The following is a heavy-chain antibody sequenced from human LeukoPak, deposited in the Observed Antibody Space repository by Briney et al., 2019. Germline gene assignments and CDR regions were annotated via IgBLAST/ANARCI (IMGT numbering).Heavy chain of an antibody. D-gene: IGHD4-17*01. J-gene: IGHJ4*02. Sequence: GGSLRLSCAASGFTVSSNYMSWVRQAPGKGLEWVSVIYSGGSTYYADSVKGRFTISRDNSKNTLYLQMNSLRAEDTAVYYCVRGDYGDYTLFDYWGQGTLVTVSA. CDR1: GFTVSSNY. V-gene: IGHV3-53*01. CDR2: IYSGGST. CDR3: VRGDYGDYTLFDY.